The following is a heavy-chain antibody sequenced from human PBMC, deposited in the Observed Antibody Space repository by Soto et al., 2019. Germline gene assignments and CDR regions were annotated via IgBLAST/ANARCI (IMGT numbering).Heavy chain of an antibody. CDR2: IIPIFGTA. V-gene: IGHV1-69*01. CDR1: GGTFSSYA. Sequence: QVQLVQSGAEVKKPGSSVKVSCTASGGTFSSYAISGVRQAPGQGLEWMGGIIPIFGTANYAQKFQGRVTIAAEESTSADYMELSRLRAEETAVYYGARVDSGSFRLAYGMDVWGQGTPVTVSS. CDR3: ARVDSGSFRLAYGMDV. D-gene: IGHD3-10*01. J-gene: IGHJ6*02.